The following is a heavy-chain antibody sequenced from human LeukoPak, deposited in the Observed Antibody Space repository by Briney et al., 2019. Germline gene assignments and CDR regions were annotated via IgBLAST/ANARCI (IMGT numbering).Heavy chain of an antibody. J-gene: IGHJ4*02. Sequence: QASETLSLTCTVSGGSISNYFWSWLRQPPGKGLEWIGFITYSGSTDHNPSLKSRVTISVDASKNQFSLKLTSVTAADTAVYYCVRHTTSGWYQVVYWGQGTLVTVSS. CDR3: VRHTTSGWYQVVY. V-gene: IGHV4-59*01. CDR1: GGSISNYF. CDR2: ITYSGST. D-gene: IGHD6-19*01.